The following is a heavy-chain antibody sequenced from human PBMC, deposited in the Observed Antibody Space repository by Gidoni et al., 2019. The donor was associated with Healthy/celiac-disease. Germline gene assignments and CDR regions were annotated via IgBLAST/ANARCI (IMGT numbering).Heavy chain of an antibody. D-gene: IGHD3-16*02. J-gene: IGHJ4*02. CDR1: GGSFSGYY. CDR3: ARAYYDYVWGSYRRTKLDY. V-gene: IGHV4-34*01. Sequence: QCSAGLLKPSETLSLTCAVYGGSFSGYYWSWIRQPPGKGLEWIGEINHSGSTNYNPSLKSRVTISVDTSKNQFSLKLSSVTAADTAVYYCARAYYDYVWGSYRRTKLDYWGQGTLVTVSS. CDR2: INHSGST.